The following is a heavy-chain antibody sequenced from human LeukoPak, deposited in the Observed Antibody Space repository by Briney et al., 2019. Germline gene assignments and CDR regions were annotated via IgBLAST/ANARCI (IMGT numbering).Heavy chain of an antibody. CDR1: GGSISSGSYY. Sequence: PSQTLSLTCTVSGGSISSGSYYWSWIRQPAGKGLEWIGHIYTSGSTNYNPSLKSRVTMSVDTSKNQFSLKLSSVTAADTAVYYCARDAWFGELLYHNWFDPWGQGTLVTVSS. CDR3: ARDAWFGELLYHNWFDP. J-gene: IGHJ5*02. V-gene: IGHV4-61*09. CDR2: IYTSGST. D-gene: IGHD3-10*01.